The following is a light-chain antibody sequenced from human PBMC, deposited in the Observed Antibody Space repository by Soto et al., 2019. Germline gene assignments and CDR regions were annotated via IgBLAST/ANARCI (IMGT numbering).Light chain of an antibody. V-gene: IGKV1-13*02. J-gene: IGKJ2*01. CDR1: QGISSA. Sequence: AIQLTQSPSSLSASVGDRVTITCRASQGISSALAWYQQKPGKPPKLLIFDASNLESGVSSRFSGSGSVTDITLTISSLQPEDLATYYCQQFNSYPSLYTFGQGTKLEIK. CDR3: QQFNSYPSLYT. CDR2: DAS.